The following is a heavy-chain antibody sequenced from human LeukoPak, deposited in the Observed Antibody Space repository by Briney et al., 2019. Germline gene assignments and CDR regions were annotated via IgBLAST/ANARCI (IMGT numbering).Heavy chain of an antibody. J-gene: IGHJ4*02. CDR3: ARAQIGELRFLEWLPPYYFDY. D-gene: IGHD3-3*01. CDR2: ISYDGSNK. Sequence: PGGSLRLSCAASGFTFSSYAMHWVRQAPGKGLEWVAVISYDGSNKYYADSVKGRFTISRDNSKNTLYLQMNSLRAEDTAVYYCARAQIGELRFLEWLPPYYFDYWGQGTPVTVSS. V-gene: IGHV3-30-3*01. CDR1: GFTFSSYA.